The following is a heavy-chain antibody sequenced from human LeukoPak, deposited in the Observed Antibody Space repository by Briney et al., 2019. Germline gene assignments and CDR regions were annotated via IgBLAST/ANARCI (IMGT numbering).Heavy chain of an antibody. V-gene: IGHV4-34*01. J-gene: IGHJ4*02. CDR2: INHSGST. CDR3: ARGPLTYSSGWSHEDY. CDR1: GGSFSGYY. Sequence: SETLSLTCAVYGGSFSGYYWSWIRQPPGKGLEWIGEINHSGSTNYNPSLKSRVTISVDTSKNQFSLKLSSVTAADTAVYYCARGPLTYSSGWSHEDYWGREPWSPSPQ. D-gene: IGHD6-19*01.